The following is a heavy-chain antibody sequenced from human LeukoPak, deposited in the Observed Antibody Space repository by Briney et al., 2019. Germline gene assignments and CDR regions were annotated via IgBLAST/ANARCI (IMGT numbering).Heavy chain of an antibody. J-gene: IGHJ4*02. CDR3: GKVGGNTNS. CDR2: IHNSRGT. CDR1: GASITSDIFY. Sequence: SETLSLTCTVSGASITSDIFYWNWIRQSPGKGLEWIGAIHNSRGTSYNPSLESRLTISVDPSENKFFLKMTPVTDADTATDYCGKVGGNTNSWGQGTLVTVSS. V-gene: IGHV4-30-4*02. D-gene: IGHD4-23*01.